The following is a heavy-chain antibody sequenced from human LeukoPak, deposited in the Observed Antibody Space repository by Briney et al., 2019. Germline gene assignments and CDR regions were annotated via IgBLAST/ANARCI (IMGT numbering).Heavy chain of an antibody. J-gene: IGHJ4*02. Sequence: GRSLRLSCEASGFTFDDFAMHWVRQVPGKGLEWVSGISWNSGGLDYVDSVKGRFTISRDNAKNSLYLEMNSLRPEDTALYYCAKGTGRYWTFLDYWGQGAPVTVSS. CDR3: AKGTGRYWTFLDY. D-gene: IGHD1-26*01. CDR1: GFTFDDFA. CDR2: ISWNSGGL. V-gene: IGHV3-9*01.